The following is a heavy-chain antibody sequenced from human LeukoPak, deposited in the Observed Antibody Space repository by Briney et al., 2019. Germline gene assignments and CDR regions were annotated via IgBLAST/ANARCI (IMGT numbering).Heavy chain of an antibody. Sequence: GGSLRLSCSASGFTFSSYAMHWVRQAPGKGLEYVSAISSNGGSTYYADSVKGRFTISRDNSKNTLYLQMSSLRAEDTAVYYCVKGRRNGYNTVDYWGQGTLVTVSS. CDR1: GFTFSSYA. CDR2: ISSNGGST. CDR3: VKGRRNGYNTVDY. J-gene: IGHJ4*02. V-gene: IGHV3-64D*06. D-gene: IGHD5-24*01.